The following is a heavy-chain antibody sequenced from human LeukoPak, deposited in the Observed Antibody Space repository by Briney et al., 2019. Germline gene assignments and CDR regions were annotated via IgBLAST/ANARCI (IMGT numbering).Heavy chain of an antibody. V-gene: IGHV1-18*01. D-gene: IGHD3-22*01. CDR2: ISTYNGNT. CDR3: ARANYDSSGYYYYFDY. J-gene: IGHJ4*02. CDR1: GYTFTSYG. Sequence: GASVKVSCKASGYTFTSYGISWVRQAPGQGLEWMGWISTYNGNTNYAQKLQGRVTMTTDTSTSTAYMELRSLRSDDTAVYYCARANYDSSGYYYYFDYWGQGTLVTVSS.